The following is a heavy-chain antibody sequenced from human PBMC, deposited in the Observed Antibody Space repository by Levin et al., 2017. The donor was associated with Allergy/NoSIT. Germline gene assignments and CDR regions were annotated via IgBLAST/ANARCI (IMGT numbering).Heavy chain of an antibody. Sequence: GVSLRLSCAASGFTFSSYWMSWVRQAPGKGLEWVANIKHDGTENYHVDSVKGRFTISRDNAKNSVYLQMSSLRVEDTALYYCARNWRSAFDIWGQGTVVTVSS. CDR3: ARNWRSAFDI. CDR1: GFTFSSYW. CDR2: IKHDGTEN. J-gene: IGHJ3*02. D-gene: IGHD2-8*02. V-gene: IGHV3-7*04.